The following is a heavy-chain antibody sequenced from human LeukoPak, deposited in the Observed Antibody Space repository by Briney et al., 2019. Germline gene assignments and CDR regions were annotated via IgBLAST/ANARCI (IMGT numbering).Heavy chain of an antibody. V-gene: IGHV5-51*01. CDR3: ARRRHCTSGSCEDFDF. CDR2: IYPGDSDT. Sequence: GESRKISCKASGYSFANYWIGWVRQMPGKGLEWMGTIYPGDSDTRYSPSFQGQVTISADKSISTAYLQWSSLKASDTAMYYCARRRHCTSGSCEDFDFWGQGTLVTVSS. CDR1: GYSFANYW. J-gene: IGHJ4*02. D-gene: IGHD2-15*01.